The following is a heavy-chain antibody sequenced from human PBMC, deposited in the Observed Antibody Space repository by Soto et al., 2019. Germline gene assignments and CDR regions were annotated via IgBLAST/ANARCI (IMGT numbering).Heavy chain of an antibody. CDR3: ARGGSNDWQVAFAI. V-gene: IGHV4-34*01. Sequence: SETLSLTCAVYGGSFSDYYWTWIRQSPGKGLEWIGEINHSGSNNYSPSLKSRVTMSLDTSKNQFSLKLTSVTAADTAVYYCARGGSNDWQVAFAICGQGTTVTVSS. J-gene: IGHJ3*02. CDR1: GGSFSDYY. D-gene: IGHD3-9*01. CDR2: INHSGSN.